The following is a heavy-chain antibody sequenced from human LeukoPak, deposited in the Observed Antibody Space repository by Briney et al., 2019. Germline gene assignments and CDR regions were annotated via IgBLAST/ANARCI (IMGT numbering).Heavy chain of an antibody. D-gene: IGHD3-3*01. V-gene: IGHV4-34*01. J-gene: IGHJ6*03. CDR1: GGSFSGYY. Sequence: SETLSLTCAVYGGSFSGYYWSWIRQPPGKGLEWIGEINHSGSTNYNPSLKSRVTISVDTSKNQFSLKLSSVTAADTAVYYCAGARGSWSGSPPFYYYYYMDVWGKGTTVTVSS. CDR3: AGARGSWSGSPPFYYYYYMDV. CDR2: INHSGST.